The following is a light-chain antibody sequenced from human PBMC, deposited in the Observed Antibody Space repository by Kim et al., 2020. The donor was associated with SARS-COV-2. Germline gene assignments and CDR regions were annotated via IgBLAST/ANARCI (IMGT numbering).Light chain of an antibody. J-gene: IGKJ5*01. CDR1: QGISQN. Sequence: DIQMTQSPSSLSASLGDSVTITCRASQGISQNIAWFQQKPGQAPKSLIYAASTLQGGVPPRFRGAGSGRDFSLTINSLQADDFAIYFCQQYNSHPITFGRGTRLEIK. V-gene: IGKV1-16*01. CDR3: QQYNSHPIT. CDR2: AAS.